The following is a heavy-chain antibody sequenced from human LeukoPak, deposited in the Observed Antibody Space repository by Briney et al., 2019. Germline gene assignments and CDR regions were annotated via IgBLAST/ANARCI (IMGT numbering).Heavy chain of an antibody. D-gene: IGHD2-2*02. CDR2: IKQEGSEK. J-gene: IGHJ4*02. Sequence: GGSLRLSCAASGFTFSDFWMSWVRQAPGKGLQWVANIKQEGSEKYYVDSVKGRFTISRDNAKNSLYLQMNSLRAEDTAVYYCARLPGYCSSNSCYKMTIPFDYWGQGTLVTVSS. V-gene: IGHV3-7*01. CDR1: GFTFSDFW. CDR3: ARLPGYCSSNSCYKMTIPFDY.